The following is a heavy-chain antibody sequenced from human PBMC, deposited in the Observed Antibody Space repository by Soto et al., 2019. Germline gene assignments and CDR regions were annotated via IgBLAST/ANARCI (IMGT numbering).Heavy chain of an antibody. CDR2: ISYDGYNK. CDR1: GFTFSSYA. CDR3: ASESVSFDT. V-gene: IGHV3-30-3*01. Sequence: GGSLRLSCAASGFTFSSYAMHWVRQAPGKGLEWVALISYDGYNKYYADSVQGRFTISRDNSKNTLYLQMHSLTAEDTAVYYCASESVSFDTWGQGTLVTVSS. J-gene: IGHJ5*02.